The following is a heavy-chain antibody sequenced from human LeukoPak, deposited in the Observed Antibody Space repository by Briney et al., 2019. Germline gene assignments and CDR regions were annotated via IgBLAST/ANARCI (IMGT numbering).Heavy chain of an antibody. J-gene: IGHJ4*02. Sequence: SETLSLTCTVSGGSLGSYYWGWVRQPPGKGLEWIGSIYYSGSAYYNPSLESRVTMSVYTSENQFSLQLTSVTAADTAVYYCARDRRGAAADTGDWGQGTLVTVSS. CDR3: ARDRRGAAADTGD. D-gene: IGHD6-13*01. V-gene: IGHV4-39*07. CDR2: IYYSGSA. CDR1: GGSLGSYY.